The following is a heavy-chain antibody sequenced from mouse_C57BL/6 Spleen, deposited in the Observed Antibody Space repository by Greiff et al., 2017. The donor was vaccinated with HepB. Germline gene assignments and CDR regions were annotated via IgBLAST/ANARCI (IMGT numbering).Heavy chain of an antibody. V-gene: IGHV1-82*01. D-gene: IGHD3-2*02. CDR2: IYPGDGDT. J-gene: IGHJ3*01. Sequence: VKLLESGPELVKPGASVKISCKASGYAFSSSWMNWVKQRPGKGLEWIGRIYPGDGDTNYNGKFKGKATLTADKSSSTAYMQLSSLTSEDSAVYFCARKDSSGYAFDYWGQGTLVTVSA. CDR1: GYAFSSSW. CDR3: ARKDSSGYAFDY.